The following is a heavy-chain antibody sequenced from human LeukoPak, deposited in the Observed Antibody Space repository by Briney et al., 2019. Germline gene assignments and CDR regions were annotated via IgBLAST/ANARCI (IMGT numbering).Heavy chain of an antibody. V-gene: IGHV3-23*01. CDR2: ISGSGGST. Sequence: GGSLRLSCAASGFTFSSYAMSWVRQAPGKGLEWVSAISGSGGSTYYADSVKGRFTISRDNSKNTLYLQMNSLRAEDTAVYYCAKDLVNYDFWSGFDPWGQGTLVTVSS. J-gene: IGHJ5*02. D-gene: IGHD3-3*01. CDR3: AKDLVNYDFWSGFDP. CDR1: GFTFSSYA.